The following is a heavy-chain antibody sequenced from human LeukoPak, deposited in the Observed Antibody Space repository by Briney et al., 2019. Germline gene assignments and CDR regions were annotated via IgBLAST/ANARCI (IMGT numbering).Heavy chain of an antibody. CDR1: GGTFSSYA. CDR2: IIPIFGTA. V-gene: IGHV1-69*13. J-gene: IGHJ4*02. Sequence: ASVKVSCKASGGTFSSYAISWVRQAPGQGLEWMGGIIPIFGTANYAQKFQGRVTITADESTSTAYMELSSLRSEDTAVYYCARDSNYYDSSVYYYGYGGREPRVTVS. CDR3: ARDSNYYDSSVYYYGY. D-gene: IGHD3-22*01.